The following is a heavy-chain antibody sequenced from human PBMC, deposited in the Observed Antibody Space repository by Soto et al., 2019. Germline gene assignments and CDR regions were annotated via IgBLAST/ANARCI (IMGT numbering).Heavy chain of an antibody. CDR1: GYTFTGYY. CDR3: ARGPPSRGYSYGVDY. J-gene: IGHJ4*02. D-gene: IGHD5-18*01. V-gene: IGHV1-2*04. CDR2: INPNSGGT. Sequence: ASVQVACKASGYTFTGYYMHWVRQAPGQGLEWMGWINPNSGGTSYAQKFQGWVTMTRDTSISTAYMELSRLRSDDTAVYYCARGPPSRGYSYGVDYWGQGTLVTVSS.